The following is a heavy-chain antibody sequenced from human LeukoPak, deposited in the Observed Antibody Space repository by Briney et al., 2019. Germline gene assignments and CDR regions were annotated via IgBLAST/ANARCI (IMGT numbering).Heavy chain of an antibody. J-gene: IGHJ4*02. CDR1: GGTFSSYA. CDR3: ARDLAQYYYDSSGYFGY. D-gene: IGHD3-22*01. CDR2: IIPIFDTA. V-gene: IGHV1-69*13. Sequence: GASVKVSCKASGGTFSSYAISWVRQAPGQGLEWMGGIIPIFDTANYAQKFQGRVTITADESTSTAYMELSSLRSEDTAVYYCARDLAQYYYDSSGYFGYWGQGTLVTVSS.